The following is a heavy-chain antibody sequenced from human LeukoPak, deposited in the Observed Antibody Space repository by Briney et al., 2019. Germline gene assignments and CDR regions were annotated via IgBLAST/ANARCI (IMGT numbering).Heavy chain of an antibody. CDR3: ARDIYKAKGLYYYYYGMDV. CDR2: IYYSGST. D-gene: IGHD1-14*01. V-gene: IGHV4-61*01. Sequence: SETLSLTCTVSGGSVSSGSYYWSWNRQPPGKGLEWIGYIYYSGSTNYNPSLKSRVTISVDTSKNQFSLKLSSVTAADTAVYYCARDIYKAKGLYYYYYGMDVWGQGTTVTVSS. CDR1: GGSVSSGSYY. J-gene: IGHJ6*02.